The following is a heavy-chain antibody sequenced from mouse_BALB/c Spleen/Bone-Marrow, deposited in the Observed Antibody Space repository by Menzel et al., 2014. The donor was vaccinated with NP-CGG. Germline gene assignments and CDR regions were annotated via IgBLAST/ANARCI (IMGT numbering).Heavy chain of an antibody. V-gene: IGHV2-4-1*01. CDR2: IWSGGNT. J-gene: IGHJ4*01. Sequence: QVQLQQSGPSLVQPSQSLSIPCTVSGFSLTSYGVHWVRQSPGKGLEWLEVIWSGGNTDYNAAFISRLSISKDNSKSQVFFKMNSLQADDTAIYYCASNWDYAMDYWGQGTSVTVSS. CDR1: GFSLTSYG. D-gene: IGHD4-1*01. CDR3: ASNWDYAMDY.